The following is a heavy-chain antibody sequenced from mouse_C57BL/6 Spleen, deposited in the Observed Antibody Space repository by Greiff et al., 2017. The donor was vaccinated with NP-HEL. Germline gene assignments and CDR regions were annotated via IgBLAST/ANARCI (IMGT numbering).Heavy chain of an antibody. CDR1: GFTFSSYA. CDR2: ISDGGSYT. CDR3: ARDFITTVVGAMDY. V-gene: IGHV5-4*01. Sequence: EVNLVESGGGLVKPGGSLKLSCAASGFTFSSYAMSWVRQTPEKRLEWVATISDGGSYTYYPDNVKGRFTISRDNAKNNLYLQMSHLKSEDTAMYYCARDFITTVVGAMDYWGQGTSVTVSS. J-gene: IGHJ4*01. D-gene: IGHD1-1*01.